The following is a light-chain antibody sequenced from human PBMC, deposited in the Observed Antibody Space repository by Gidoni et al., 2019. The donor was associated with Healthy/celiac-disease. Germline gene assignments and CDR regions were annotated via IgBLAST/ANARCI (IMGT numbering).Light chain of an antibody. V-gene: IGKV3D-20*01. Sequence: DIVLTQSAGTLSFSPGEKATLSCGASGSVMNRYIAWYQQKPGLAPKLLIYDAPTRATGIPHRFSGRGSGTDFTLTISRLEPEDFAVYYCQQYGRSSRTFGQGTKVEIK. CDR3: QQYGRSSRT. CDR2: DAP. J-gene: IGKJ1*01. CDR1: GSVMNRY.